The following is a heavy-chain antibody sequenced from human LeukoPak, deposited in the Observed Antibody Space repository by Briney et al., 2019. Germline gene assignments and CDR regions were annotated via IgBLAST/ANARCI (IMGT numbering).Heavy chain of an antibody. CDR1: GDSISSFY. V-gene: IGHV4-4*07. D-gene: IGHD6-19*01. CDR3: ARGSSGWSDY. Sequence: SETLSLTCTVSGDSISSFYFSWIRQAAGKGLEWIGRINASGTTRYSPSFKSRVTMSLDTSKNQVSLKLTSVTAADTAVYYCARGSSGWSDYWGQGTLVTVSS. J-gene: IGHJ4*02. CDR2: INASGTT.